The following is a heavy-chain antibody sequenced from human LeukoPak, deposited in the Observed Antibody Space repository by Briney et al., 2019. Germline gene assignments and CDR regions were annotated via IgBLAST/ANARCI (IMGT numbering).Heavy chain of an antibody. CDR2: INPNSGGT. J-gene: IGHJ4*02. CDR1: GYTFTGYY. Sequence: ASVKVSCKASGYTFTGYYMHWVRQAPGQGLEWMGWINPNSGGTNYAQKFQGRVTMTEDTSTDTAYMELSSLRSEDTAVYYCATEDSNLSYDYWGQGTLVTVSS. D-gene: IGHD2-8*01. CDR3: ATEDSNLSYDY. V-gene: IGHV1-2*02.